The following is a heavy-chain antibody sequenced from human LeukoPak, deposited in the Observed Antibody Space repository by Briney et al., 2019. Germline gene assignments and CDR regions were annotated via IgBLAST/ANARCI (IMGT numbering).Heavy chain of an antibody. J-gene: IGHJ3*02. D-gene: IGHD3-10*01. CDR1: GGTFSSYA. V-gene: IGHV1-69*06. CDR3: ARDHRPHYYGSGSYYINDAFDI. CDR2: IIPIFGTA. Sequence: ASVKVSCKASGGTFSSYAISWVRQAPGQGLEWMGGIIPIFGTANYAQKFQGRVTITADKSTSTAYMELSSLRSEDTAVYYCARDHRPHYYGSGSYYINDAFDIWGQGTMVTVSS.